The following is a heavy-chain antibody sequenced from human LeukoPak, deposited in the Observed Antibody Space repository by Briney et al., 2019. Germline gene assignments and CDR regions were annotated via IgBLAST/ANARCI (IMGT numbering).Heavy chain of an antibody. CDR2: IYSGGST. CDR1: GFTVSSNY. J-gene: IGHJ3*02. D-gene: IGHD3-22*01. V-gene: IGHV3-66*02. CDR3: ARDPRRRYYYDSSDQGAFDI. Sequence: GGSLRLSCAASGFTVSSNYMSWVRQAPGKGLEWVSVIYSGGSTYYADSAKGRFTISRDNSKNTLYLQMNSLRAEDTAVYYCARDPRRRYYYDSSDQGAFDIWGQGTMVTVSS.